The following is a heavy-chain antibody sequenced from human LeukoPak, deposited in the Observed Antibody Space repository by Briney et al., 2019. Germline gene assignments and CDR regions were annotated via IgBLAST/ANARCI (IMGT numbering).Heavy chain of an antibody. Sequence: GGSLRLSCAASGFIFSNYGMHWVRQAPGKGPEWVAVVAYDGSVQYHADSVKGRFIISRDNSKSTLFLQMNSLRVEDTAVYYCAQDYGRDGEGTMFDYWGQGILVTVSS. D-gene: IGHD3-10*01. V-gene: IGHV3-30*18. CDR1: GFIFSNYG. CDR2: VAYDGSVQ. CDR3: AQDYGRDGEGTMFDY. J-gene: IGHJ4*02.